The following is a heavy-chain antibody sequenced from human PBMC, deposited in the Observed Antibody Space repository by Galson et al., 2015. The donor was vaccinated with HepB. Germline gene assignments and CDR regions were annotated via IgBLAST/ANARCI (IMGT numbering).Heavy chain of an antibody. CDR1: GFTFNSSS. J-gene: IGHJ1*01. CDR2: ISGSGEST. CDR3: AKDFHGYGDYVSAHFQH. V-gene: IGHV3-23*01. D-gene: IGHD4-17*01. Sequence: SLRLSCAASGFTFNSSSMRCVPQAPGKGLEWVSGISGSGESTYYAASVKGRFTLSRDNTKNTLFLQMNSLGAEDTAVYYCAKDFHGYGDYVSAHFQHWGQGTLVTVSS.